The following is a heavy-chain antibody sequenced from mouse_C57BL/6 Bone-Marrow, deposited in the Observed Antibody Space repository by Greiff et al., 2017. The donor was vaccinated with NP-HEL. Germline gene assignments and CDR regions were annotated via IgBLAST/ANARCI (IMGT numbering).Heavy chain of an antibody. CDR3: ARSGSSLFAY. V-gene: IGHV1-20*01. D-gene: IGHD1-1*01. CDR1: GYSFTGYF. CDR2: INPYNGDT. Sequence: EVKLQESGPELVKPGDSVKISCKASGYSFTGYFMNWVMQSHGKSLEWIGRINPYNGDTFYNQKFKGKATLTVDKSSSTAHMELRSLTSEDSAVYYCARSGSSLFAYWGQGTLVTVSA. J-gene: IGHJ3*01.